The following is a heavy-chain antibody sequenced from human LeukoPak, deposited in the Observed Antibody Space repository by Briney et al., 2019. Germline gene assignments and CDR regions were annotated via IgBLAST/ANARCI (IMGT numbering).Heavy chain of an antibody. D-gene: IGHD3-3*01. J-gene: IGHJ4*02. CDR1: RFTVSSNY. CDR3: ARHHPDVLRILEWLLVFDY. CDR2: IYSGGST. V-gene: IGHV3-66*04. Sequence: PGGSLSLSCAASRFTVSSNYMSWVRQAPGKGLEWVSVIYSGGSTYYADSVKGRFTISRDNSQNTLYLQMNSLRAEDTAVYYCARHHPDVLRILEWLLVFDYWGQGTLVTVSS.